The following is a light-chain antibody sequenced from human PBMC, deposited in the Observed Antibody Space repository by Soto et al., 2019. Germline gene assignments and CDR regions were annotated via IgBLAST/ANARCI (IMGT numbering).Light chain of an antibody. CDR2: KAS. CDR3: QQYNSYPWT. CDR1: QSISSW. V-gene: IGKV1-5*03. J-gene: IGKJ1*01. Sequence: DIQMTQSPSTLSASVGDRVTITCRASQSISSWLAWYQQKPGKATKLLIHKASSLESGVPSRFSGSGSGTEFNLTISSLQPDDFAAYYCQQYNSYPWTFGQGTKVEIK.